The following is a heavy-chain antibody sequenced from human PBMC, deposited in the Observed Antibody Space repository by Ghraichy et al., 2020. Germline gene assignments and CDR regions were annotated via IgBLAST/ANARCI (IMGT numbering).Heavy chain of an antibody. V-gene: IGHV1-18*04. Sequence: ASVKVSCKASGYTFTSYGISWVRQAPGQGLEWTGWISAYNGNTNYAQKLQGRVTMTTDTSTSTAYMELRSLRSDDTAVYYCARVEWFGSYDAFDIWGQGTMVTVSS. CDR3: ARVEWFGSYDAFDI. CDR2: ISAYNGNT. D-gene: IGHD3-10*01. J-gene: IGHJ3*02. CDR1: GYTFTSYG.